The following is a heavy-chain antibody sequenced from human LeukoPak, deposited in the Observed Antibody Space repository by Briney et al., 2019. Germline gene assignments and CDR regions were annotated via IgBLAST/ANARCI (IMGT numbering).Heavy chain of an antibody. J-gene: IGHJ4*02. CDR3: ARGRGLDYYDSSGKAHFDY. CDR1: GGSFSGYY. CDR2: INHSGST. D-gene: IGHD3-22*01. V-gene: IGHV4-34*01. Sequence: SETLSLTCAVYGGSFSGYYWSWIRQPPGKGLEWIGEINHSGSTNYNPSLKSRVTISVDTSKNQFSLKLSSVTAADTAVYYCARGRGLDYYDSSGKAHFDYWGQGTLVTVSS.